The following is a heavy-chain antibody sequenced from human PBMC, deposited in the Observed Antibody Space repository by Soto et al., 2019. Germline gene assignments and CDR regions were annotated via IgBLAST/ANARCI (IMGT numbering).Heavy chain of an antibody. CDR3: VRDGLDYYDTERLYFDN. D-gene: IGHD3-22*01. V-gene: IGHV3-21*01. J-gene: IGHJ4*02. CDR2: ISSSAVYI. CDR1: GFNFITYS. Sequence: PGGSLRLSCAASGFNFITYSLSWVRQARGKGLEWVASISSSAVYIDYAHSVKGRFTISRDNANNSLYLQMNSLRAEDTATYYCVRDGLDYYDTERLYFDNWGQGTLVTVSS.